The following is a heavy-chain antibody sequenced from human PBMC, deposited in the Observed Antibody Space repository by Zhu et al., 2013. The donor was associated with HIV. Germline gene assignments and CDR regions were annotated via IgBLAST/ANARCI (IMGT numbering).Heavy chain of an antibody. CDR3: ARGLPRSPPLWFGERSYYFDY. CDR1: GGSFSGYY. J-gene: IGHJ4*02. Sequence: VQLQQWGAGLLKPSETLSLTCAVYGGSFSGYYWSWIRQPPGKGLEWIGEINHSGSTNYNPSLKSRVTISVDTSKNQFSLKLSSVTAADTVVYYCARGLPRSPPLWFGERSYYFDYWGQGTLVTVSS. D-gene: IGHD3-10*01. CDR2: INHSGST. V-gene: IGHV4-34*01.